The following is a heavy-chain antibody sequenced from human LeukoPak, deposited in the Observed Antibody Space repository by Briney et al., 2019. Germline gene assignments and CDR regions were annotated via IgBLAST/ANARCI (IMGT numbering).Heavy chain of an antibody. Sequence: SETLSLTCTVSGGSISSSSYYWSWVRQPPGKGLEWIGEIDHSGSTSYNPSLKSRVTMSVDRSQNQFSLRLSTVTAADTAVYYCARTDILTGYYHFDYWGQGTLVTVSS. CDR1: GGSISSSSYY. J-gene: IGHJ4*02. D-gene: IGHD3-9*01. V-gene: IGHV4-39*07. CDR3: ARTDILTGYYHFDY. CDR2: IDHSGST.